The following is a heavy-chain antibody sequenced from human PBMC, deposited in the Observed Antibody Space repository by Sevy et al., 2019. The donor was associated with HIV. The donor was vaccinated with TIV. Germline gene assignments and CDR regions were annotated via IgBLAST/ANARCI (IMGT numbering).Heavy chain of an antibody. CDR1: GSSFSNYA. Sequence: GGSLGLSGAAFGSSFSNYAMSWVRQAPGKGREWVSTLIGVGSRTYYADSVTARFTISRANSRNTLYLQMNSLRAEDTAVYYCAKRRVQSGLSGGGANYGWDVCGQGTTVTVSS. CDR2: LIGVGSRT. D-gene: IGHD2-8*02. CDR3: AKRRVQSGLSGGGANYGWDV. V-gene: IGHV3-23*01. J-gene: IGHJ6*02.